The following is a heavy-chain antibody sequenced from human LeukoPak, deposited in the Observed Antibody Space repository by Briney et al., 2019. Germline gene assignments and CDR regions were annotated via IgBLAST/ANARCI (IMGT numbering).Heavy chain of an antibody. J-gene: IGHJ4*02. CDR1: GFTFSSYE. CDR2: IYYSGST. D-gene: IGHD5-12*01. Sequence: TSGGSLRLSCAASGFTFSSYEMSWVRQAPGKGLEWIGSIYYSGSTYYNPSLKSRVTISVDTSKNQFSLKLSSVTAADTAVYYCARGRYDGDFDYWGQGTLVTVSS. V-gene: IGHV4-39*07. CDR3: ARGRYDGDFDY.